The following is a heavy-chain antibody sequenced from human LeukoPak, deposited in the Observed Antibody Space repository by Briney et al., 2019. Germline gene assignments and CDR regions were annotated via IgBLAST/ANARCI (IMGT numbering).Heavy chain of an antibody. CDR2: ISGSGGST. CDR1: GFTFSSYA. D-gene: IGHD5/OR15-5a*01. Sequence: PGGSLRLSCAASGFTFSSYAMSWVRQAPGKGLEWVSAISGSGGSTYYADSVKGRFTISRDNSKNTLYLQMNSLRAEDTAVYYCARGGGVFDHYLDYWGQGTLVTVSS. J-gene: IGHJ4*02. CDR3: ARGGGVFDHYLDY. V-gene: IGHV3-23*01.